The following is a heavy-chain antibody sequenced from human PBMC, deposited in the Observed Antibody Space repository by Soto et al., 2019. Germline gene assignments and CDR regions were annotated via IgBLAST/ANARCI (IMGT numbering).Heavy chain of an antibody. J-gene: IGHJ6*02. D-gene: IGHD2-15*01. CDR1: GFTFTSSA. CDR2: IVVGSGNT. CDR3: AALDLSYSGGMDV. V-gene: IGHV1-58*01. Sequence: SVKVSCKASGFTFTSSAVQWVRQARGQRLEWIGWIVVGSGNTNYAQKFQERVTITRDMSTSTAYMELSSLRSEDTAVYYCAALDLSYSGGMDVWGQATTVTLYS.